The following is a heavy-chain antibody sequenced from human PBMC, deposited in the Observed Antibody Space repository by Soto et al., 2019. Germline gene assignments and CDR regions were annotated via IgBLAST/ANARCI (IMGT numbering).Heavy chain of an antibody. V-gene: IGHV1-8*01. CDR1: GYTFTSYD. D-gene: IGHD5-18*01. CDR2: MNPNSGNT. J-gene: IGHJ5*02. Sequence: GASVKVSCKASGYTFTSYDINWVRQATGQGLEGMGWMNPNSGNTGYAQKFQGRVTMTRNTSITTAYMELSSLRSEDTAVYYCARVCYGYAQAPVADDWFDHWGQGTLVTVSS. CDR3: ARVCYGYAQAPVADDWFDH.